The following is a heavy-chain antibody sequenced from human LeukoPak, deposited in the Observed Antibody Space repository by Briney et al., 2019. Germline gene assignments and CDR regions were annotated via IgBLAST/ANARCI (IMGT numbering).Heavy chain of an antibody. V-gene: IGHV3-23*01. CDR1: GFTFSSYA. J-gene: IGHJ4*02. D-gene: IGHD1-26*01. CDR2: ISGSGGST. CDR3: ARDSGSYMDYFDY. Sequence: PGGSLRLSCAASGFTFSSYAMSWVRQAPGKGPEWVSAISGSGGSTYYADSVKGRFTISRDNSKNTLYLQMNSLRAEDTAVYYCARDSGSYMDYFDYWGQGTLVTVSS.